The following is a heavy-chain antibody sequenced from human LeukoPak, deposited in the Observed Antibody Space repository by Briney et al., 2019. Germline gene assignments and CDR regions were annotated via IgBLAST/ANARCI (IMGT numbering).Heavy chain of an antibody. D-gene: IGHD3-22*01. Sequence: ASETLSLTCAVYGGSFSGYYWSWIRQPPGKGLEWIGEINHSGSTNYNPSLKSRVTISVDTSKNQFSLKLSSVTAADTAVYYCARGGYYYDSSGYGTRLYNWFDPWGQGTLVTVSS. V-gene: IGHV4-34*01. CDR1: GGSFSGYY. CDR2: INHSGST. J-gene: IGHJ5*02. CDR3: ARGGYYYDSSGYGTRLYNWFDP.